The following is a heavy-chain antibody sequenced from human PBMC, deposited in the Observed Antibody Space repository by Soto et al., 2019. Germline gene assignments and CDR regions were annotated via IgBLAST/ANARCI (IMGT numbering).Heavy chain of an antibody. Sequence: PGESLKISCAASGFTFSSYAMSWVRQAPGKGLEWVSAISGSGGSTYYADSVKGRFTISRDNSKNTLYLQMNSLRAEDTAVYYCAKDPGGYCSGGSCYLVDYWGQGTLVTVSS. V-gene: IGHV3-23*01. D-gene: IGHD2-15*01. CDR3: AKDPGGYCSGGSCYLVDY. CDR2: ISGSGGST. CDR1: GFTFSSYA. J-gene: IGHJ4*02.